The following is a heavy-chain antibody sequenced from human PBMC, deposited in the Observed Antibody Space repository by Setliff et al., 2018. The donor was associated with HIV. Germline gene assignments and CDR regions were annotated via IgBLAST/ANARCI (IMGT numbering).Heavy chain of an antibody. Sequence: PGGSLRLSCAASGFIFSSNSMNWVRRAPGKGLEWVSSISSNSKYIYYADSVKGRFTISRDNAKNALYLQMNRLRAEDTAVYYCARDRGQLVLGSLDLWGQGTMVTVSS. V-gene: IGHV3-21*01. CDR3: ARDRGQLVLGSLDL. J-gene: IGHJ3*01. D-gene: IGHD6-6*01. CDR2: ISSNSKYI. CDR1: GFIFSSNS.